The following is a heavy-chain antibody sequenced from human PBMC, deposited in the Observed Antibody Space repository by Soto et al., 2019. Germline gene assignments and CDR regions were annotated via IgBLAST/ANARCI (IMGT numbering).Heavy chain of an antibody. CDR2: IYSDGST. J-gene: IGHJ4*02. Sequence: EVQLVESGGGLVQPGGSLRLSCAASGFTVNSNYMSWVRQAPGKGLEWVSVIYSDGSTYYADSVKGRFIISRDNSNNTLYFPMNSLRAEDMAVYYCATLPKYDILTGFYPCWGQGTLVTVSS. V-gene: IGHV3-66*01. CDR1: GFTVNSNY. CDR3: ATLPKYDILTGFYPC. D-gene: IGHD3-9*01.